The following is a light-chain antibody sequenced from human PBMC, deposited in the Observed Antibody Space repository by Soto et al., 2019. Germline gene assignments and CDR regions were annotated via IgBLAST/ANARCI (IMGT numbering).Light chain of an antibody. CDR2: KAS. J-gene: IGKJ1*01. V-gene: IGKV1-5*03. Sequence: DIQMTQSPSTLSASVGDRVTITCRASQSISSWLAWYQQRPGKAPKLLIYKASSLESGVPSRFRGSGSGTEFTLTISSLQPDDFESYYCQHYNSYSEAFGQGTKVDIK. CDR1: QSISSW. CDR3: QHYNSYSEA.